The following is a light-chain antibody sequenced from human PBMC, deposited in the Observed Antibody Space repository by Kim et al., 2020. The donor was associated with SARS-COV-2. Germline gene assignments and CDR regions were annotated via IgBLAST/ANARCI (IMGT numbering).Light chain of an antibody. J-gene: IGLJ1*01. CDR1: SSDVGRYNL. V-gene: IGLV2-23*01. CDR2: EGS. CDR3: CSYAGSGTYV. Sequence: QSVLTQPASVSGSPGQSITISCTGTSSDVGRYNLVSWYQHHPGKAPKVMIYEGSRRPSGVSNRFSGSKSGNTASLTISGLQAEDETDYYCCSYAGSGTYVFGTGTKVTV.